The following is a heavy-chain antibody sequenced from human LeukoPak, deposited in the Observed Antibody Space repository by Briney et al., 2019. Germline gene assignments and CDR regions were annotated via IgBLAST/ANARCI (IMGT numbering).Heavy chain of an antibody. V-gene: IGHV3-11*04. CDR1: GFTFDDYG. Sequence: GGSLRLSCAASGFTFDDYGMSWIRRAPGKGLEWISYISSSGSNIYADSVKGRFTISRDNAKNSLYLQMNSLRAEDTAVYYCARDYDGGYMDVWGKGTTVTVSS. D-gene: IGHD3-3*01. J-gene: IGHJ6*03. CDR3: ARDYDGGYMDV. CDR2: ISSSGSNI.